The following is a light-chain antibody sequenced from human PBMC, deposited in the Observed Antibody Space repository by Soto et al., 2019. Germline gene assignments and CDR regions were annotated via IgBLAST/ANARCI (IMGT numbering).Light chain of an antibody. CDR3: QQYHSWPPT. V-gene: IGKV3-15*01. CDR2: GPS. Sequence: IVMTQSPDTLSVSPGERATLSCRASQSLTTYLAWYQQKPGQTPRLLIYGPSTRATGIPARFSGSGSGTEFTLTISSLQSEDLAVYYCQQYHSWPPTFGQGTKLQIK. CDR1: QSLTTY. J-gene: IGKJ2*01.